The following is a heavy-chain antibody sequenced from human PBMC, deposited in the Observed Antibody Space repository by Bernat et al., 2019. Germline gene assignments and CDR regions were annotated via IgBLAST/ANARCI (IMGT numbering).Heavy chain of an antibody. V-gene: IGHV3-23*04. CDR1: GFTFSSYA. J-gene: IGHJ4*02. D-gene: IGHD1-26*01. CDR3: AKVRVGATAFDY. Sequence: VQLVESGGDVVQPGRSLRLSCATSGFTFSSYAMSWVRQAPGKGLEWVSAISGSGGSTYYADSVKGRFTISRDNSKNTLYLQMNSLRAEDMAVYYCAKVRVGATAFDYWGQGTLVTVSS. CDR2: ISGSGGST.